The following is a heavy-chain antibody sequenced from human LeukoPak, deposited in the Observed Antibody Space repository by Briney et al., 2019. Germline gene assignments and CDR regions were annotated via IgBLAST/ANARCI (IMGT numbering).Heavy chain of an antibody. V-gene: IGHV1-2*02. CDR2: INPNSGGT. Sequence: ASVKVSCKASGYTFTGYYMHWVRQAPGQGLEWMGWINPNSGGTNYAQKFQGRVTMTRDTSISTAYMELSRLRSDDTAVYYCARRYRGSGSDAFDIWGQGTMVTVSS. CDR1: GYTFTGYY. CDR3: ARRYRGSGSDAFDI. J-gene: IGHJ3*02. D-gene: IGHD3-22*01.